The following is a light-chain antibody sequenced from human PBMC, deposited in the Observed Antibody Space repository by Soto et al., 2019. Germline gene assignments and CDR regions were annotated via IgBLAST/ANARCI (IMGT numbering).Light chain of an antibody. Sequence: AIQLTQSPSSLSASMGDRVTITCRASQSIINYLAWYQQKPGKAPKVMIYDASVLERGVPSRFGGSGSGTDFTLTISCLQSEDFATYYCQQYYSYPRTFGQGTKVDI. J-gene: IGKJ1*01. CDR3: QQYYSYPRT. V-gene: IGKV1-13*02. CDR1: QSIINY. CDR2: DAS.